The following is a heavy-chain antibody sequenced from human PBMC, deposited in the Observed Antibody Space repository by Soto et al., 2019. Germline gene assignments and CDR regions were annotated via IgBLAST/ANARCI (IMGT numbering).Heavy chain of an antibody. Sequence: QVQLVQSGAEVKKPGSSVKVSCKASGGTFSSYAISWVRQAPGQGLEWMGGIIPIFGTANYAQKFQGRVTITADESTSTAYMELSSVRSEDTAVYYCVTQGLPNYYYYGMDVWGQGTTVTVSS. CDR1: GGTFSSYA. V-gene: IGHV1-69*12. J-gene: IGHJ6*02. CDR3: VTQGLPNYYYYGMDV. CDR2: IIPIFGTA. D-gene: IGHD5-18*01.